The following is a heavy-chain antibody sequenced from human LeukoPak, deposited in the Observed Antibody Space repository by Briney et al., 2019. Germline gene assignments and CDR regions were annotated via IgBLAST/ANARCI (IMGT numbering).Heavy chain of an antibody. CDR2: IIPIFGTA. D-gene: IGHD3-10*01. CDR1: GGTFSSYA. V-gene: IGHV1-69*13. Sequence: ASVKVSCKASGGTFSSYAISWVRQASGQGLEWMGGIIPIFGTANYAQKFQGRVTITADESTSTAYMELSSLRSEDTAVYYCASRSYGSGSYYTFDYWGQGTLVTVSS. J-gene: IGHJ4*02. CDR3: ASRSYGSGSYYTFDY.